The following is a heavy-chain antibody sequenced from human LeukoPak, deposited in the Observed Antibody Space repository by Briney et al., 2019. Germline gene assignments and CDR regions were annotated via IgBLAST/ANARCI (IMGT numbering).Heavy chain of an antibody. D-gene: IGHD3-22*01. J-gene: IGHJ4*02. CDR3: ARERDYYDSSGYYTPYFDY. Sequence: GGSLRLSCAASGFTFRSSWMALVRQAPGKGLEWVANINQDGSEKYYVDSVKGRFTISRDNAKNSLYLQMNSLRPEDTAVYYCARERDYYDSSGYYTPYFDYWGQGNLVTVSS. CDR1: GFTFRSSW. V-gene: IGHV3-7*01. CDR2: INQDGSEK.